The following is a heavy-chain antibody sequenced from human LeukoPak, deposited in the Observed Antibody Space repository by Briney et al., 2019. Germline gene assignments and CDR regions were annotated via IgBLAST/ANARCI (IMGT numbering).Heavy chain of an antibody. J-gene: IGHJ4*02. CDR3: VEDPSVRGVIIPYYFDY. V-gene: IGHV3-64D*09. Sequence: GGSLRLSCSASGFTFSSYAMHWVRQAPGKGLEYVSAISSNGGSTYYADSVKGRFTISRDNSKNTLYLQMSSLRAEDTAVYYCVEDPSVRGVIIPYYFDYWGQGTLVTVSS. CDR1: GFTFSSYA. D-gene: IGHD3-10*01. CDR2: ISSNGGST.